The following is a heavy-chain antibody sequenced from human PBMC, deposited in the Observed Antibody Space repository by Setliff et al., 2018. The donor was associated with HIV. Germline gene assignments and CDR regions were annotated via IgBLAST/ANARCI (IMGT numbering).Heavy chain of an antibody. Sequence: GSVRLSCAASGFTFDDYGMSWVRQAPGKGLEWVSGINWNGGSTGYADSVKGRFTISRDNAKNSLYLQMNSLRAEDTALYYCARVGYSTGWYNWFDPWGQGTLVTVSS. D-gene: IGHD6-19*01. CDR2: INWNGGST. V-gene: IGHV3-20*04. CDR3: ARVGYSTGWYNWFDP. J-gene: IGHJ5*02. CDR1: GFTFDDYG.